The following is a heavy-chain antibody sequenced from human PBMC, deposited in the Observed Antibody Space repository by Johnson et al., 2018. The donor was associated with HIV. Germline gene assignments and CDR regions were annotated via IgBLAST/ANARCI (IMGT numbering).Heavy chain of an antibody. CDR1: GITVSSSY. V-gene: IGHV3-66*01. CDR2: IYSGGNT. J-gene: IGHJ3*02. CDR3: ARGRNAFDS. Sequence: VQLVESGGGLVQPGGSLRLSFAASGITVSSSYMSWVRQAPGKGLEWVSVIYSGGNTYYADSVRGRFTISRDNSKNSLYLQMNSLRAEDTAVYYCARGRNAFDSWGQGTMVTVSS.